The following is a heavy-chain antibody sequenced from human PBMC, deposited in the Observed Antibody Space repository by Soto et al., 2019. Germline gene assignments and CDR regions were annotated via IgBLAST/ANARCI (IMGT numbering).Heavy chain of an antibody. D-gene: IGHD6-13*01. CDR3: ARSRIAAAGTSNDY. CDR2: IIPIFGTA. J-gene: IGHJ4*02. V-gene: IGHV1-69*13. Sequence: ASVKVSCKASGGTFSSYAISWVRQAPGQGLEWMGGIIPIFGTANYAQKFQGRVTITADESTSTAYMELSSLRSEDTAVYYCARSRIAAAGTSNDYWGQGTLVTVSS. CDR1: GGTFSSYA.